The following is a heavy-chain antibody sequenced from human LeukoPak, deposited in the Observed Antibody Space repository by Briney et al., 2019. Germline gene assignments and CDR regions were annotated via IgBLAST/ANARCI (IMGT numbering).Heavy chain of an antibody. V-gene: IGHV4-34*01. CDR1: GGSFSGYY. J-gene: IGHJ6*02. CDR2: INHSGST. Sequence: SETLSLTCAVYGGSFSGYYWSWIRQPPGKGLEWIGEINHSGSTNYNPSLKSRVTISVDTSKNQFSLKLNSVTAADTAVYYCARSPHDPVAGYYYYGMDVWGQGTTVTVSS. CDR3: ARSPHDPVAGYYYYGMDV. D-gene: IGHD6-19*01.